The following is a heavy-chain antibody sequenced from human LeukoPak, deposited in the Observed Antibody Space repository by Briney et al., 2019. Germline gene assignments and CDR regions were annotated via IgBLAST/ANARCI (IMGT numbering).Heavy chain of an antibody. CDR1: GFTFSSYS. Sequence: GGSLRLSCAASGFTFSSYSMNWVRQAPGKGLEWVSSISSSSSYIYYADSVKGRFTISRDNAKNSLYLQMNSLRAEDTAVYYCARGFRNTAMVYHYWGQGTLVTVPS. J-gene: IGHJ4*02. CDR2: ISSSSSYI. CDR3: ARGFRNTAMVYHY. V-gene: IGHV3-21*01. D-gene: IGHD5-18*01.